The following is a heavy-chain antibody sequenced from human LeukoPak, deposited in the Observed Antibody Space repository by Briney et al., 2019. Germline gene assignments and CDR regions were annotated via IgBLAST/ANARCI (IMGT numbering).Heavy chain of an antibody. V-gene: IGHV3-23*01. Sequence: PGGSLRLSCAASGFTFSSYSMNWVRQAPGKGLEWVSAISGSGGSTYYADSVKGRFTISRDNSKNTLYLQMNSLRAEDTAVYYCAKDRSTYYYDSSGYYYDYWGQGTLVTVSS. CDR3: AKDRSTYYYDSSGYYYDY. CDR1: GFTFSSYS. J-gene: IGHJ4*02. D-gene: IGHD3-22*01. CDR2: ISGSGGST.